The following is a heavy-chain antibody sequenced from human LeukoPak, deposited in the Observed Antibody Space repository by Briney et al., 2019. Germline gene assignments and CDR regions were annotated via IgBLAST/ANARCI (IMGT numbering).Heavy chain of an antibody. V-gene: IGHV2-5*01. CDR3: AHSRISGYYRRNGIRGGAPERTFDY. CDR1: GFSLSTSGVG. J-gene: IGHJ4*02. CDR2: IYWNDDK. Sequence: SGPTLVKPTQTLTLTCTFSGFSLSTSGVGVGWIRQPPGKALEWLALIYWNDDKRYSPSLKSRLTITKDTSKNQVVLTMTNMDPVDTATYYCAHSRISGYYRRNGIRGGAPERTFDYWGQGTLVTVSS. D-gene: IGHD3-3*01.